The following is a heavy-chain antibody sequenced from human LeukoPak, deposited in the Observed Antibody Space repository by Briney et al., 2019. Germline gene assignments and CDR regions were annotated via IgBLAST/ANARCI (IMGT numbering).Heavy chain of an antibody. Sequence: SETLSLTCTVSGGSISSYYWSWIRQPPGKGLEWIGYIYYSGSTNYNPSLKSRVTISVDTSKNQFSLKLSSGTAADTAVYYCARGDRQQLVLHQSRSFDYWGQGTLVTVSS. V-gene: IGHV4-59*01. D-gene: IGHD6-13*01. CDR3: ARGDRQQLVLHQSRSFDY. CDR1: GGSISSYY. J-gene: IGHJ4*02. CDR2: IYYSGST.